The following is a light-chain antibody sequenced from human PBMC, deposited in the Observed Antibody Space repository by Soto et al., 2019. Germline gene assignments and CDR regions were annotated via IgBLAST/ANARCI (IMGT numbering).Light chain of an antibody. V-gene: IGKV1-5*03. CDR3: QRTNSFPPYT. CDR1: QTISSW. J-gene: IGKJ2*01. Sequence: DIQMTQSPSTRSVWVVGIGRSGFLASQTISSWLAWYQQKPGKAPKLLIYKASTLKSGVPSRFSGSGSGTDFTLTISSLQPEDFATYFCQRTNSFPPYTFGQGTKVDIK. CDR2: KAS.